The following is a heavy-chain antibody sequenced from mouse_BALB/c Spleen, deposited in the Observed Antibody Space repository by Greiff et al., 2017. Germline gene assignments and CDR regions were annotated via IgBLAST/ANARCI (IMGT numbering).Heavy chain of an antibody. CDR2: INPNNGGT. V-gene: IGHV1-18*01. CDR1: GYTFTDYN. Sequence: EVQLQQSGPELVKPGASVKIPCKASGYTFTDYNMDWVKQSHGKSLEWIGDINPNNGGTTYNQKFKGKATLTVDKSSSTAYMELRSLTSEDTAGYYCARGGDGGFAYWGQGTLVTVSA. CDR3: ARGGDGGFAY. J-gene: IGHJ3*01. D-gene: IGHD3-3*01.